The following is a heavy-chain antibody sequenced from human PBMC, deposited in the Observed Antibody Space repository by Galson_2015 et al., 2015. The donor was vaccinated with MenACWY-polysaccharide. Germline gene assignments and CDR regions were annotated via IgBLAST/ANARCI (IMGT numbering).Heavy chain of an antibody. J-gene: IGHJ4*02. V-gene: IGHV4-31*03. D-gene: IGHD6-25*01. CDR1: GDSTRSGGYY. CDR2: IHYRGST. CDR3: AIYNIAAGDFDY. Sequence: TLSLTCNVSGDSTRSGGYYWSWIRQHPGKGLEWMGYIHYRGSTSYNPSLKSRLPISGDASNGQFSLKLSSVTAADTAVYYCAIYNIAAGDFDYWGQGALVTVSS.